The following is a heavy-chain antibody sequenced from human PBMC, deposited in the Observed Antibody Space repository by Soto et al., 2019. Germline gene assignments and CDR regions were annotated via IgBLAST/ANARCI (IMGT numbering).Heavy chain of an antibody. J-gene: IGHJ4*02. CDR1: GGTFSSFV. CDR2: IIPIFGTA. CDR3: ARVGVRFLDWVRSAG. V-gene: IGHV1-69*12. D-gene: IGHD3-3*01. Sequence: QVQLVQSGAEVKKPGSSVKVSCKASGGTFSSFVISWVRQAPGQGLEWMGGIIPIFGTANYAQKFQGRVTITADEATSTAYMELVRLRSEDTALYDCARVGVRFLDWVRSAGWGQATLVTVSS.